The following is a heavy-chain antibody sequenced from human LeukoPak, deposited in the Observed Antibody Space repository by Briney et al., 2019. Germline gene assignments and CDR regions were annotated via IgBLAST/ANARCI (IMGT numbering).Heavy chain of an antibody. J-gene: IGHJ4*02. CDR2: INHSGST. V-gene: IGHV4-34*01. CDR3: ARGRSYPIWFGEFPLDN. D-gene: IGHD3-10*01. Sequence: SETLSLTCAVYGGSFSGYYWSWIRQPPGKGLEWIGEINHSGSTNYNPSLKSRVTISVDTSKNQFSLKLSSVTAADTAVYYCARGRSYPIWFGEFPLDNWGQGTLVTVSS. CDR1: GGSFSGYY.